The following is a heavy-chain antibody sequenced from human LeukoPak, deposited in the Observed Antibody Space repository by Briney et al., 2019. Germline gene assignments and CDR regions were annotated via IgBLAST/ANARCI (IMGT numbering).Heavy chain of an antibody. CDR2: IYYDGSNQ. Sequence: PGRSLRLSCAASGFSFSSNGMHWVRQAPGKGLEWVAIIYYDGSNQYYADSVKGRFTISRDNSKNMIFLHMNSLTDATTAVYYWARTGAYGPYVYAFDIWGQGTMITVSS. J-gene: IGHJ3*02. CDR1: GFSFSSNG. CDR3: ARTGAYGPYVYAFDI. D-gene: IGHD3-10*01. V-gene: IGHV3-33*01.